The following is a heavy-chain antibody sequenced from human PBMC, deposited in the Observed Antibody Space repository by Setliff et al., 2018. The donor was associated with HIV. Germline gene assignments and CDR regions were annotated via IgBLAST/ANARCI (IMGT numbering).Heavy chain of an antibody. J-gene: IGHJ4*02. CDR2: IEKKTNGGTR. Sequence: GGSLRLSCATSGFNFVNAWLSWVRQAPGKGLEWVGRIEKKTNGGTRDYAAPVKGRFTISRDDSKNTLYLQMNSLKSEDTAIYYCTTGSNSFWSGYSKHWGQGALVTVSS. CDR3: TTGSNSFWSGYSKH. CDR1: GFNFVNAW. V-gene: IGHV3-15*04. D-gene: IGHD3-3*01.